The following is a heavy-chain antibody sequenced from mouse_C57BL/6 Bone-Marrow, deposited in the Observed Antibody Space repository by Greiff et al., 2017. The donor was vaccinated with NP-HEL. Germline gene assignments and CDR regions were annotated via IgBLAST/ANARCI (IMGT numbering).Heavy chain of an antibody. V-gene: IGHV1-55*01. J-gene: IGHJ4*01. CDR3: AILLRTLYYAMDY. D-gene: IGHD1-1*01. CDR1: GYTFTSYW. CDR2: IYPGSGST. Sequence: QVQLQQPGAELVKPGASVKMSCKASGYTFTSYWITWVKQRPGQGLEWIGDIYPGSGSTNYNEKFKSKATLTVDTSSSPAYMQLSSLTSEDSAVYYCAILLRTLYYAMDYWGQGTSVTVSS.